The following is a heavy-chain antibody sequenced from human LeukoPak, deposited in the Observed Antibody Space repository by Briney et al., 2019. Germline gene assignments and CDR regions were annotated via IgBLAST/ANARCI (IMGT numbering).Heavy chain of an antibody. D-gene: IGHD1-26*01. CDR3: ARDHTGIGSYNAFDI. J-gene: IGHJ3*02. CDR2: IYYSGRT. CDR1: GGSFSDYY. Sequence: SETLSLTCSVYGGSFSDYYWTWIRQPPGKGLECIGYIYYSGRTNYNPSLKSRVTMSIDTSKNQFSLKLNSVTAADTAVYYCARDHTGIGSYNAFDIWGQGTMVTVSS. V-gene: IGHV4-59*01.